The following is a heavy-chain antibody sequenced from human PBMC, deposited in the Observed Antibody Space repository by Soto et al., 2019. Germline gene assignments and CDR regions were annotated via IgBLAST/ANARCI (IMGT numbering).Heavy chain of an antibody. Sequence: GGSLRLSCAASGFTLSDHYMSWIRQAPGKGLEWVSFSSNSGTFTKYADSVKGRFTISRDNAKNSLYLQINSLRAEDTAIYYCVRDLHEPLASDALRVANWGQGTQVTVSS. V-gene: IGHV3-11*06. CDR2: SSNSGTFT. CDR3: VRDLHEPLASDALRVAN. J-gene: IGHJ4*02. CDR1: GFTLSDHY. D-gene: IGHD2-15*01.